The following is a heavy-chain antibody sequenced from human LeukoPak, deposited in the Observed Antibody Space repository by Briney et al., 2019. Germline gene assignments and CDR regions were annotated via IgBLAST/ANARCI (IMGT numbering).Heavy chain of an antibody. Sequence: ASVKDSCKVCGYTLTELSMHWVRQAPGKGLEWMGGFDPEDGETIYAQKFQGRVTMTEDTSTDTAYMELSSLRSEDTAVYYCATPYYYGSGTSYYYGMDVWGQGTTVTVSS. J-gene: IGHJ6*02. V-gene: IGHV1-24*01. CDR3: ATPYYYGSGTSYYYGMDV. CDR1: GYTLTELS. D-gene: IGHD3-10*01. CDR2: FDPEDGET.